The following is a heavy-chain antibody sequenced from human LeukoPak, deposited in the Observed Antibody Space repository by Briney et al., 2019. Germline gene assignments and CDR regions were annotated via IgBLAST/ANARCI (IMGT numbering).Heavy chain of an antibody. CDR1: GGSISSSSYY. CDR2: IYYSGST. D-gene: IGHD1-7*01. J-gene: IGHJ4*02. Sequence: SGTLSLTCTVSGGSISSSSYYWGWIRQPPGKGLEWIGSIYYSGSTYYNPSLMSRVTISVDTSKNQFSLKLSSVTAADTAVYYCARSHSNWNYLGSFDYWGQGTLVTVSS. CDR3: ARSHSNWNYLGSFDY. V-gene: IGHV4-39*01.